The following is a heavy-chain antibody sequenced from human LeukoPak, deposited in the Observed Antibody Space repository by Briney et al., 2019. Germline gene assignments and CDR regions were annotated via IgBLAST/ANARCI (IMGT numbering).Heavy chain of an antibody. CDR2: ISGSGGST. J-gene: IGHJ2*01. D-gene: IGHD1-26*01. CDR3: AKDRTVGASYWYFDL. V-gene: IGHV3-23*01. CDR1: GFTFTDYA. Sequence: GGSLRLPCAASGFTFTDYAMTWVRQAPGKGLEWVSAISGSGGSTYYADSVKGRFTISRDNAKNTLFLQMNNLRAEDTAIYYCAKDRTVGASYWYFDLWGRGTLVTVSS.